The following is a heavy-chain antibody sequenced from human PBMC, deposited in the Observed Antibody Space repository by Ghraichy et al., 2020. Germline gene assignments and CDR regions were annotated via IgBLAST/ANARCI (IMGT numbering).Heavy chain of an antibody. CDR2: IKLDGSEK. J-gene: IGHJ6*02. CDR3: ARGPRLTVTTSKYYGMDV. Sequence: GESLNISCAASGFTFSSYWMTWVRQAPGKGLEWVANIKLDGSEKYYVDSVKGRFTISRDNAKNSLYLQMNSLRAEDTAVYYCARGPRLTVTTSKYYGMDVWGQGTTVTVSS. D-gene: IGHD4-11*01. CDR1: GFTFSSYW. V-gene: IGHV3-7*03.